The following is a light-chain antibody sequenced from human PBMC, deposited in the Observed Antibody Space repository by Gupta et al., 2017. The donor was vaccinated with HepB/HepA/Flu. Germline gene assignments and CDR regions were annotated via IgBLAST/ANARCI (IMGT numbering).Light chain of an antibody. Sequence: QSALTPPSSVSGSPGHSITISCTGTSSDVGSYNLVSWYQQHPGKAPKLMIYEVNKRPSGVSNRFSGSKSANTASLTISGLQAEDEADYYCCSYAGSSTFVVFGGGTKLTVL. CDR2: EVN. V-gene: IGLV2-23*02. CDR3: CSYAGSSTFVV. CDR1: SSDVGSYNL. J-gene: IGLJ2*01.